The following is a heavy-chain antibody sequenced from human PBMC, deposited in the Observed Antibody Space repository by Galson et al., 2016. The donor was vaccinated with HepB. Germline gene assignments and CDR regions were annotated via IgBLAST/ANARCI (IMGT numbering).Heavy chain of an antibody. CDR3: ARQDNNYFPQS. CDR1: GGSISNTTYF. Sequence: LSLTCTVSGGSISNTTYFWGWIRQPPGQGLEWIGSFFYGGNTHYKPSLKSRLTIFVDTSKNQFSLKLSSVTAADTAVYYCARQDNNYFPQSWGQGTLVTVSS. V-gene: IGHV4-39*01. D-gene: IGHD3-10*01. J-gene: IGHJ5*02. CDR2: FFYGGNT.